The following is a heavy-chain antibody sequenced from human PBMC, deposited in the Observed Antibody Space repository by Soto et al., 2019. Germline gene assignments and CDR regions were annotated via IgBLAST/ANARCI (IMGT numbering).Heavy chain of an antibody. CDR3: AKVGSSWYWYFDY. CDR2: ITGSGGGT. J-gene: IGHJ4*02. D-gene: IGHD6-13*01. V-gene: IGHV3-23*01. CDR1: GFTFSSYA. Sequence: GGSLRLSCAASGFTFSSYAMTWVRQAPGKGLQGVSAITGSGGGTYYADSVKGRFTISRDNSKNTLYLQMNSLRAEDTAVYYCAKVGSSWYWYFDYWGQGTLVTVSS.